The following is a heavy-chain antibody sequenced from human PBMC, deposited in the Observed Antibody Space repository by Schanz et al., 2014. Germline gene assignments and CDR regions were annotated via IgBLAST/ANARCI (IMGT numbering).Heavy chain of an antibody. CDR1: GYTFSSYG. Sequence: QVQLVQSGAEVKKPGASVKVSCKASGYTFSSYGITWVRQAPGQGLEWMGWINGYNGHTLYAQKFQGRVAMTTDTSTSTSYMELTSLRFDDTAVYYCARDFSAYVGNYFDYWGKGTLVTVSS. D-gene: IGHD5-12*01. CDR2: INGYNGHT. CDR3: ARDFSAYVGNYFDY. V-gene: IGHV1-18*01. J-gene: IGHJ4*02.